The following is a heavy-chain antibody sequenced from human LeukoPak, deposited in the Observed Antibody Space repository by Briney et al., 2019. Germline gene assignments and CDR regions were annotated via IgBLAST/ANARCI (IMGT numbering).Heavy chain of an antibody. D-gene: IGHD5-12*01. Sequence: SETLSLTCTVSGGSITGYYWTWIRQPAGKGLEWIGRVSDTGRAYYNPSLERRVTISLDTSNNRFSLKVTSVTAADTAVYYCARGMDMTPISGYYSFGYWGQGTLVSVSS. CDR1: GGSITGYY. V-gene: IGHV4-4*07. CDR2: VSDTGRA. CDR3: ARGMDMTPISGYYSFGY. J-gene: IGHJ4*02.